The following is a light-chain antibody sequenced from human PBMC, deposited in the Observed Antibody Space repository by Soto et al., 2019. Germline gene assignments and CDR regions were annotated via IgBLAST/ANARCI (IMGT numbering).Light chain of an antibody. CDR1: QSISSY. Sequence: DIQMTQSPSSLSASVGDRVTITCRADQSISSYLNWYQQKPGKAPKLLIYAASSLQSGVPSRFSGSGSGTHFTLTISSLQPEDFAVYYCQQRSNWPPKITFGQGTRLEIK. J-gene: IGKJ5*01. V-gene: IGKV1-39*01. CDR3: QQRSNWPPKIT. CDR2: AAS.